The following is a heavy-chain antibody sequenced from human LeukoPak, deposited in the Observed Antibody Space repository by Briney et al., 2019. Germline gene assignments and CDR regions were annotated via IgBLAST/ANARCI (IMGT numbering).Heavy chain of an antibody. V-gene: IGHV4-39*07. Sequence: PSETLSLTCTVSGGSISSSSYYWGWMRQPPGKGLEWIGSIYYSGSTYYNPSLKSRVTISVDTSKNQFSLKLSSVTAADTAVFYCARENSGSYREFDYWGQGTLVTVSS. CDR2: IYYSGST. CDR1: GGSISSSSYY. J-gene: IGHJ4*02. D-gene: IGHD1-26*01. CDR3: ARENSGSYREFDY.